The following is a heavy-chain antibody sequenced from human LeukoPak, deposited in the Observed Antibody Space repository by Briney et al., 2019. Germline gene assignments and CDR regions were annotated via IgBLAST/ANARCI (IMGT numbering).Heavy chain of an antibody. CDR2: ISGSGGST. V-gene: IGHV3-23*01. CDR3: AKLPPIWAAADDAFDI. J-gene: IGHJ3*02. D-gene: IGHD6-13*01. Sequence: GGSLRLSCAASGFTFSDYYMSWIRQAPGKGLEWVSAISGSGGSTYYADSVKGRFTISRDNSKNTLYLQMNSLRAEDTAVYYCAKLPPIWAAADDAFDIWGQGTMVTVSS. CDR1: GFTFSDYY.